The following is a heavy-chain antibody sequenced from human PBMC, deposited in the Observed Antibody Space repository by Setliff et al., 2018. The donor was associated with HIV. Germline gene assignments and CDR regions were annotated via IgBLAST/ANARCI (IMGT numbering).Heavy chain of an antibody. CDR2: ISYDGFKE. CDR1: GFTFSDYG. CDR3: AREGSTYYYYYMDV. Sequence: GGSLRLSCAASGFTFSDYGMHWVRQAPVKGLEWVAFISYDGFKEYYADSVKGRFTISRDTSKNTLYLQMDSLRVEDTAVYYCAREGSTYYYYYMDVWGKGTTVTVSS. J-gene: IGHJ6*03. V-gene: IGHV3-30*03.